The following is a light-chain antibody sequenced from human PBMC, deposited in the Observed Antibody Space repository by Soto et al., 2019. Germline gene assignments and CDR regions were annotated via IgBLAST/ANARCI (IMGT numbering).Light chain of an antibody. Sequence: EIVMTQSPATLSVSPGERATLSCRASQSVSSNLAGYQQKPGQAPRLLIYGASTRATGSPARFSGSGSGTEFTLTISILQSEDFAVYYCQQYNNWPTWTFGQGTKVQIK. CDR2: GAS. CDR3: QQYNNWPTWT. J-gene: IGKJ1*01. V-gene: IGKV3-15*01. CDR1: QSVSSN.